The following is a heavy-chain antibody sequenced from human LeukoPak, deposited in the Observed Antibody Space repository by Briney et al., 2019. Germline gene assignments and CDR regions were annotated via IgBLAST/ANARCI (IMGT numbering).Heavy chain of an antibody. CDR1: GGSISSYY. V-gene: IGHV4-4*09. Sequence: SETLSLTCTVSGGSISSYYWSWIRQPPGKGLEGIGYIYTSGSTNYNPSLKSRVTISVDTSKNQFALKLSSVTAADTAVYYCARSSSSSHYYYYYYYMDVWGKGTTVTVSS. D-gene: IGHD6-6*01. J-gene: IGHJ6*03. CDR3: ARSSSSSHYYYYYYYMDV. CDR2: IYTSGST.